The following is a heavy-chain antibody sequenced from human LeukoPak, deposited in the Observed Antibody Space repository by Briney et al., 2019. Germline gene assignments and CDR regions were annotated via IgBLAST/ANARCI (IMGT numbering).Heavy chain of an antibody. V-gene: IGHV1-69*13. J-gene: IGHJ6*02. CDR2: IISIFGTT. D-gene: IGHD1-1*01. CDR3: ARYNRERSYYYGMDV. CDR1: GGTFNTYG. Sequence: SVKVSCKASGGTFNTYGISWVRQAPGQGLEWMGLIISIFGTTTYAQKFQGRATITADESTNTAYMELSSLRSEDTAVYYCARYNRERSYYYGMDVWGQGTTVTVSS.